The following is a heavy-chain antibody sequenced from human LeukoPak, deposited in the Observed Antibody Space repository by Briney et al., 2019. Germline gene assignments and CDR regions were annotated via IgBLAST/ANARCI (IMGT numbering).Heavy chain of an antibody. D-gene: IGHD3-10*01. CDR3: AKDLRPRITMVRGVIPYFDY. CDR1: GFTVSSNY. V-gene: IGHV3-53*01. J-gene: IGHJ4*02. CDR2: IYSGGST. Sequence: GGSLRLSCAASGFTVSSNYMSWVRQAPGKGLEWVSVIYSGGSTYYADSVKGRFTISRDNSKNTLYLQMNSLRAEDTAVYYCAKDLRPRITMVRGVIPYFDYWGQGTLVTVSS.